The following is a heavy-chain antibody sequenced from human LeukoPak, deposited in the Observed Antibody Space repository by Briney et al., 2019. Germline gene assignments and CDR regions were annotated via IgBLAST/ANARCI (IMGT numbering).Heavy chain of an antibody. V-gene: IGHV3-21*01. CDR1: GFTFSSYS. J-gene: IGHJ4*02. CDR3: ARDGVGFLTGSFDY. CDR2: ISSSSSYI. Sequence: PGGSLRLSCAASGFTFSSYSMNWVRQAPGKGLEWVSSISSSSSYIYYADSVKGRFTISRDNAKNSLYLQMNSLRSEDTAVYYCARDGVGFLTGSFDYWGQGTLVTVSS. D-gene: IGHD3-9*01.